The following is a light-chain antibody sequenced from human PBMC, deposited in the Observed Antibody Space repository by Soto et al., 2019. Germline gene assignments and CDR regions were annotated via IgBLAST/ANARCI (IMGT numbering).Light chain of an antibody. J-gene: IGKJ1*01. Sequence: DIRMTQSPSSLSASVGDRVILTCRASQGISNHLAWYQQRPGKVPKLVISAASTLQSGVPSRFSGSGSGTNFTLTISGLQPEDLGTYYCQKYDSAHWTFGQGTRVEIK. CDR3: QKYDSAHWT. V-gene: IGKV1-27*01. CDR2: AAS. CDR1: QGISNH.